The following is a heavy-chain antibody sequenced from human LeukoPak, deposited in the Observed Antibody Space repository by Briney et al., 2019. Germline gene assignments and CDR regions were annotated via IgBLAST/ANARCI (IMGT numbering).Heavy chain of an antibody. V-gene: IGHV1-18*04. J-gene: IGHJ5*02. CDR3: AREDSSGWYVR. CDR2: ISAYNGNT. Sequence: ASVKVSCKASGYTITGYYMHWVRQAPGQGLEWMGWISAYNGNTNYAQKLQGRVTMTTDTSTSTAYMELRSLRSDDTAVYYCAREDSSGWYVRWGQGTLVTVSS. D-gene: IGHD6-19*01. CDR1: GYTITGYY.